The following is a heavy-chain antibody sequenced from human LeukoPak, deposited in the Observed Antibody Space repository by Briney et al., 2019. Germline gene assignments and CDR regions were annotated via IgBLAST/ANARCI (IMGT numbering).Heavy chain of an antibody. CDR2: IYPGDSDT. CDR3: ARHFWGGAGFNWYYYGMDV. V-gene: IGHV5-51*01. J-gene: IGHJ6*02. D-gene: IGHD3-3*01. Sequence: GESLKISCKGSGYSFTSYWIGWVRQMPGKGLEWMGIIYPGDSDTRYSPSFRGQVTISADKSIRTAYLQWSSLKASDTAMYYYARHFWGGAGFNWYYYGMDVWGQGTTVTVSS. CDR1: GYSFTSYW.